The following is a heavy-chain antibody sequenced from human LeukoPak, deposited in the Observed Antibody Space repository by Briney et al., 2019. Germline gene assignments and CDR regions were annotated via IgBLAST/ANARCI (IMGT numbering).Heavy chain of an antibody. Sequence: SETLSLTCAVYGGSLSGYYWSWIRQPPGKGLEWIGEIKESEKTNYNPSLKSRVTISIDTSKNQFSLKLSSVTAADTAVYYCAREGLRNVHNPLGYWGQGTLVTVPS. D-gene: IGHD5-24*01. CDR3: AREGLRNVHNPLGY. CDR2: IKESEKT. CDR1: GGSLSGYY. V-gene: IGHV4-34*01. J-gene: IGHJ4*02.